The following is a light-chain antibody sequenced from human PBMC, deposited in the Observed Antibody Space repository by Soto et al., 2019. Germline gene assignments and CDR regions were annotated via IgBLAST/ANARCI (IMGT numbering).Light chain of an antibody. V-gene: IGKV2-30*01. J-gene: IGKJ3*01. CDR2: KGS. CDR1: QILVSSDGNTY. CDR3: MQAAQWPRT. Sequence: DVVMTQSPLSLPVTLGQPASISCRSSQILVSSDGNTYLNWLHHRPGQAPRRLVYKGSSGDAGVPGRFSGSGSRTEFTLTISRVDAEDAGVYYCMQAAQWPRTFGPGTKVDIK.